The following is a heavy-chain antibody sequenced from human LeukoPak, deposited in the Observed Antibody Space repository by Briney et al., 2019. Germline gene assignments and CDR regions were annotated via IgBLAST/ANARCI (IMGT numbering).Heavy chain of an antibody. J-gene: IGHJ4*02. CDR2: IYYSGST. CDR3: ARDSWFGELLYY. CDR1: GGSVSSGSYY. Sequence: SETLSLTCTVSGGSVSSGSYYWGWVRQPRGRGLGWIGYIYYSGSTNYNPSLKSRVTISVDTSKNQFSLKLSSVTAADTAVYYCARDSWFGELLYYWGQGTLVTVSS. V-gene: IGHV4-61*01. D-gene: IGHD3-10*01.